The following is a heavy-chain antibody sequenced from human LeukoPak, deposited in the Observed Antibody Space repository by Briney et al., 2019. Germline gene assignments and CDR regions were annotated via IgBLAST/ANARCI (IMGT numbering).Heavy chain of an antibody. CDR2: IRGGGGGR. J-gene: IGHJ4*02. Sequence: GVSLRLSCAASGFTFSSYSMTLVRRAPGKGLEWVSGIRGGGGGRYYTASVKGGFTISRDSSKNTLYLQMNSLRAEDTAVYYCAKAAPYSNTWYDYWGRGTLVTVSS. D-gene: IGHD6-13*01. V-gene: IGHV3-23*01. CDR3: AKAAPYSNTWYDY. CDR1: GFTFSSYS.